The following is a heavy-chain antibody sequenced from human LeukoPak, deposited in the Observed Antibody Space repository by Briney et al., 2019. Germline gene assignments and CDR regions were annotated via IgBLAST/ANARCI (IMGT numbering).Heavy chain of an antibody. V-gene: IGHV4-61*02. D-gene: IGHD6-13*01. CDR1: GGSISSGSYY. Sequence: SETLSLTCTVSGGSISSGSYYWSWIRQPAGKGLEWIGRIYTSGSTNYNPSFKSRVTISVETSKNQFSLKLSSVTAADTAVYYCARDTGSWYERYYYYYMDVWGKGTTVTVSS. CDR3: ARDTGSWYERYYYYYMDV. CDR2: IYTSGST. J-gene: IGHJ6*03.